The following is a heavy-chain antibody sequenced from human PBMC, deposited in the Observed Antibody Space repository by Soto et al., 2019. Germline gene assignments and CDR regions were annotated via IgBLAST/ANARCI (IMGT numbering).Heavy chain of an antibody. V-gene: IGHV1-69*06. CDR3: ATTHHRMVVAASDY. CDR1: GGTFSSYA. J-gene: IGHJ4*02. CDR2: IVPIFGTA. Sequence: QVQLVQSGAEVKKPGSSVKVSCKASGGTFSSYAISWVRQAPGQGLEWMGGIVPIFGTANYAQKFQGRVTITADKSTSTAYMELSSLRSEDTAVYYCATTHHRMVVAASDYWGQGTLVTVSS. D-gene: IGHD2-15*01.